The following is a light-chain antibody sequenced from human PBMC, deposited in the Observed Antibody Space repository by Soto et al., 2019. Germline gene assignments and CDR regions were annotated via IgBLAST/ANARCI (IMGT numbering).Light chain of an antibody. CDR1: QSVSSN. CDR2: GAS. V-gene: IGKV3-15*01. J-gene: IGKJ1*01. CDR3: QQYNNWPRGT. Sequence: EIVMTQSPATLSVSPGERATISCRASQSVSSNLAWYQQKPGQAPRLLIYGASTRDTGIPARFSGSGSGTEFTLTISSLQSEDFAVYYCQQYNNWPRGTFGQGTKVEIK.